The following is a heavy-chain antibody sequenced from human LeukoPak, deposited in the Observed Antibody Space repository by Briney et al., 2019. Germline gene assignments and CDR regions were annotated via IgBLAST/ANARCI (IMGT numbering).Heavy chain of an antibody. CDR2: IYSSEST. D-gene: IGHD3-10*01. CDR1: GGSISSYY. Sequence: PSETLSLTCTVSGGSISSYYWSWIRRPPGKGLEWIGHIYSSESTSYNPSLKSRVTISMDTSKNQFSLKLASVTAADTAVYFCARSSLWVGDVSYYMDVWGKGTTVTVSS. J-gene: IGHJ6*03. CDR3: ARSSLWVGDVSYYMDV. V-gene: IGHV4-4*09.